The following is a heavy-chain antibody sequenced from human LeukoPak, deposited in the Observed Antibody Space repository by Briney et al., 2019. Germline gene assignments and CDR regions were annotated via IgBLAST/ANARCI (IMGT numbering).Heavy chain of an antibody. CDR3: ARARGYSDSSGYSDY. J-gene: IGHJ4*02. Sequence: PGGSLRLFCAASGFTFSNYWMSWVRQARGKGLECVANIKQGGSEKYYVDSVKGRFTITRDNAKNSLYLQMNSLRGEDTAVYYCARARGYSDSSGYSDYWGQGALVTVSS. CDR2: IKQGGSEK. V-gene: IGHV3-7*01. CDR1: GFTFSNYW. D-gene: IGHD3-22*01.